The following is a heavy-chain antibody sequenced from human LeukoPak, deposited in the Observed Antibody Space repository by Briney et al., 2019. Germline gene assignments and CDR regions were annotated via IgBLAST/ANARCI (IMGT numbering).Heavy chain of an antibody. CDR3: ARISGWYEFDY. D-gene: IGHD6-19*01. J-gene: IGHJ4*02. V-gene: IGHV1-3*01. CDR1: GYSFSSYA. Sequence: ASVKVSCKASGYSFSSYAMHWVRQAPGQSLEWMGWINAGSGNTKYSQKSQGRVTITRDTSATTAYMELSSLKSEDTAVYYCARISGWYEFDYWGQGTLVIVSS. CDR2: INAGSGNT.